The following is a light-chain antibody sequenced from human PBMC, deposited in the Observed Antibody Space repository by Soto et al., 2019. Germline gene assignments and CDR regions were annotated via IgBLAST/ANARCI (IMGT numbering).Light chain of an antibody. J-gene: IGLJ1*01. Sequence: QSALTQPTSVSGSPGQSITISCTGTSSDVGGYNYVSWYQHHPGKAPKLMLCNVSDRPSGVSNRFSGSKSGNTASLTISGLQAEDEADYHCSSYTSSSTPWVFGTGTKVTVL. CDR1: SSDVGGYNY. V-gene: IGLV2-14*03. CDR3: SSYTSSSTPWV. CDR2: NVS.